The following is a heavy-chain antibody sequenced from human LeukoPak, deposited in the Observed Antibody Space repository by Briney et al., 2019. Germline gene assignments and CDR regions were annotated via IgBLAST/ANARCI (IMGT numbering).Heavy chain of an antibody. J-gene: IGHJ5*02. CDR3: ASVPLKISSGSYYGDWFDP. CDR1: GGSISSGGYS. CDR2: IYHSGST. V-gene: IGHV4-30-2*01. D-gene: IGHD3-10*01. Sequence: PSETLSLTCAVSGGSISSGGYSWSWIRQPPGKGLEWIGYIYHSGSTYYNPSLKSRVTISVDRSMNQFSLRLSSVTAADTAVYYCASVPLKISSGSYYGDWFDPWGQGTLVTVSS.